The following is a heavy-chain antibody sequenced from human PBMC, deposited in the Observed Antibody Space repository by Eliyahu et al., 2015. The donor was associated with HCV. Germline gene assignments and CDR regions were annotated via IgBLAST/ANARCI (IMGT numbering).Heavy chain of an antibody. CDR3: ARDLSPDGYNQDY. Sequence: QVQLVESGGGVVQPGXXLXXSXAASGFXFXSYGLPWVRQAPGKGLXWVAVIWYDGSNKYYADSVKGRFTIXRDNSKNTLYLQMNSLRAEDTAVYYCARDLSPDGYNQDYWGQGTLVTVSS. V-gene: IGHV3-33*01. CDR2: IWYDGSNK. D-gene: IGHD5-24*01. J-gene: IGHJ4*02. CDR1: GFXFXSYG.